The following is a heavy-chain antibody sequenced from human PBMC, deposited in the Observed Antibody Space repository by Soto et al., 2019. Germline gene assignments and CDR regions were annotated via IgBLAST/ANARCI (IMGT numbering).Heavy chain of an antibody. CDR3: ARQDYITTWYLNY. CDR2: ISYDGSNK. V-gene: IGHV3-30*03. Sequence: GGSLRLSCAASGFTVSSYGMHWVRQAPGKGLEWVAVISYDGSNKYYADSVKGRFTISRDNSKNTLFLQMNSLRAEDTAVYYCARQDYITTWYLNYWGQGTLVTVSS. J-gene: IGHJ4*02. CDR1: GFTVSSYG. D-gene: IGHD2-2*02.